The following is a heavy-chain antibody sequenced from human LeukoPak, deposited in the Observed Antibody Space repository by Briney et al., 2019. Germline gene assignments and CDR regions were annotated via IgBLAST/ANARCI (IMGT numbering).Heavy chain of an antibody. V-gene: IGHV3-21*04. D-gene: IGHD3-9*01. CDR2: ISSSSSYI. Sequence: GGSLRLSCAASGFTFSSYSMNWVRQAPGKGLEWVSSISSSSSYIYYADSVKGRFTISRDNAKNSLYLQMNSLRAEDTAVYYCATDPYDILTGYGVTGPWGQGTLVTVSS. CDR1: GFTFSSYS. CDR3: ATDPYDILTGYGVTGP. J-gene: IGHJ5*02.